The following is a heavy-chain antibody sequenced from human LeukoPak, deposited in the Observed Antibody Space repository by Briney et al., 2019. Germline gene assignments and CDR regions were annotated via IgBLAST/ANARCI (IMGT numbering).Heavy chain of an antibody. V-gene: IGHV3-30-3*01. Sequence: GGSLRLSCAASGFTFSSYAMHWVRQAPGKGLEWVAVISYDGSNKYYADSVKGRFTISRDNSKNTLCLQMNSLRAEDTAVYYCARLAEDYWGQGTLVTVSS. J-gene: IGHJ4*02. CDR2: ISYDGSNK. CDR3: ARLAEDY. CDR1: GFTFSSYA.